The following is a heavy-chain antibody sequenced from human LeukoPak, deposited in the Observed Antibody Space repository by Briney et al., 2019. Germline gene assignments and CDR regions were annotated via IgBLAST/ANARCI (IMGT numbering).Heavy chain of an antibody. CDR1: GFTFTSYA. J-gene: IGHJ5*02. CDR2: ISGSGGST. D-gene: IGHD6-19*01. Sequence: PGGSLRLSCAASGFTFTSYAMNWVRQAPGKGLEWVSAISGSGGSTYYADSVKGRFTISRDNSKNTLYLQMNSLRAEDTAVYYCAKDKSGSGWYPWFDPWGQGTLVTVSS. V-gene: IGHV3-23*01. CDR3: AKDKSGSGWYPWFDP.